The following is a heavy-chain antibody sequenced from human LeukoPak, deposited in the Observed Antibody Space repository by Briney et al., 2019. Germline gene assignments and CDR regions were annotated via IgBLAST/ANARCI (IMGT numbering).Heavy chain of an antibody. Sequence: SETLSLTCTVSGGSVSSGSYYWSWIRQPPGKGLEWIGYIYYSGSTNYNPSLKSRVTISVDTSKNQFSLKLSSVTAADTAVYYCARLAAAAPFDAFDIWGQGTMVIVSS. CDR1: GGSVSSGSYY. J-gene: IGHJ3*02. D-gene: IGHD6-13*01. CDR2: IYYSGST. CDR3: ARLAAAAPFDAFDI. V-gene: IGHV4-61*01.